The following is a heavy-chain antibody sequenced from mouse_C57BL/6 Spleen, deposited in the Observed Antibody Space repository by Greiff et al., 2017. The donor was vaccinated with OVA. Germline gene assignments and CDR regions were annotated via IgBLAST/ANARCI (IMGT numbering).Heavy chain of an antibody. D-gene: IGHD6-5*01. V-gene: IGHV1-69*01. J-gene: IGHJ3*01. CDR3: ARSYVGFAY. Sequence: QVQLQQSGAELVMPGASVKLSCKASGYTFTSYWMHWVKQRPGQGLEWIGEIDPSDSYTNYNQKFKGKSTLTVDKSSSTAYMQLSSLTSEDSAVYYCARSYVGFAYWGQGTLVTVSA. CDR2: IDPSDSYT. CDR1: GYTFTSYW.